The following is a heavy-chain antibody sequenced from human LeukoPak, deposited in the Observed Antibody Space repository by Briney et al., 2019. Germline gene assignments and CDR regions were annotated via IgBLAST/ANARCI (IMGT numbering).Heavy chain of an antibody. CDR2: IFYSGST. V-gene: IGHV4-59*08. Sequence: PSETLSLTCTVSGGSLSSYYWSWIRQHPGKGLEWIGYIFYSGSTNYNPSLKSRVTISVDTSTNQFSLKLGSVTAADTAVYYCARHPTVTTGKQFDYWGRGTLVTVSS. CDR3: ARHPTVTTGKQFDY. J-gene: IGHJ4*02. CDR1: GGSLSSYY. D-gene: IGHD4-17*01.